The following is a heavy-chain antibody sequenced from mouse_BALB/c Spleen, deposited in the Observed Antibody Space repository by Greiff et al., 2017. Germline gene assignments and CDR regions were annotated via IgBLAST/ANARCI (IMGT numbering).Heavy chain of an antibody. CDR2: ILPGSGST. Sequence: VMLVESGAELMKPGASVKISCKATGYTFSSYWIAWVKQRPGHGLEWIGEILPGSGSTNYNEKFKGKATFTADTSSNTAYMQLSSLTSEDSAVYYCARWDYYGSSYGDYAMDYWGQGTSVTVSS. D-gene: IGHD1-1*01. CDR1: GYTFSSYW. CDR3: ARWDYYGSSYGDYAMDY. J-gene: IGHJ4*01. V-gene: IGHV1-9*01.